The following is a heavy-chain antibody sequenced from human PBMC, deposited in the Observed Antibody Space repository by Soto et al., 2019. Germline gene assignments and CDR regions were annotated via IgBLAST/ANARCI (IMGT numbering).Heavy chain of an antibody. CDR3: ARGGPLECSSWSPYYCAY. J-gene: IGHJ4*02. D-gene: IGHD6-13*01. CDR1: GGSSSGYY. Sequence: SETLCLTCAVYGGSSSGYYWSWIRQPPGKELEWIGEINHSGSTNYIPSLKSRVTISVDTSKNQFSLKLSSVTAADTAVYYCARGGPLECSSWSPYYCAYSGQGTLDTVSS. V-gene: IGHV4-34*01. CDR2: INHSGST.